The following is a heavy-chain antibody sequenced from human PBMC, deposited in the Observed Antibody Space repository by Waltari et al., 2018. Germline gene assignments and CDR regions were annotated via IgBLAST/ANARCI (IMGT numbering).Heavy chain of an antibody. Sequence: QVQLVESGGGVVQPGRSLRLSCAASGFTFSSYGMPWVRQAPGKGLEWVAVIWYDGSNKYYADSVKGRFTISRDNSKNTLYLQMNSLRAEDTAVYYCARGYYYDSSGSQDFDLWGRGTLVTVSS. CDR1: GFTFSSYG. V-gene: IGHV3-33*01. D-gene: IGHD3-22*01. CDR2: IWYDGSNK. CDR3: ARGYYYDSSGSQDFDL. J-gene: IGHJ2*01.